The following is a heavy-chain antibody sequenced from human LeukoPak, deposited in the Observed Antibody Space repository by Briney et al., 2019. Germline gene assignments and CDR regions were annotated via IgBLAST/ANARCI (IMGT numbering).Heavy chain of an antibody. CDR2: ISSSSSTI. V-gene: IGHV3-48*02. CDR1: GFTFSSYS. CDR3: AGQEDYYGSGSYSYYGMDV. Sequence: GRSLRLSCAASGFTFSSYSMNWVRQAPGKGLEWVSYISSSSSTIYYADSVKGRFTISRDNAKNSLYLQMNSLRDEDTAVYYCAGQEDYYGSGSYSYYGMDVWGQGTTVTVSS. J-gene: IGHJ6*02. D-gene: IGHD3-10*01.